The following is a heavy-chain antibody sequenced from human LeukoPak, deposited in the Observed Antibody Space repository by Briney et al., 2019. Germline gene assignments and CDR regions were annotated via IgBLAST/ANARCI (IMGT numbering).Heavy chain of an antibody. Sequence: GGSLRLSCAASEFTFSSYSMNWVRQAPGKGLEWVSYITNSGNSKSYADSVKGRFTISRDNSKNTLYLQMNSLRAEDTAVYYCARDSLSGHFDYWGQGTLVTVSS. J-gene: IGHJ4*02. CDR2: ITNSGNSK. V-gene: IGHV3-48*01. CDR3: ARDSLSGHFDY. D-gene: IGHD7-27*01. CDR1: EFTFSSYS.